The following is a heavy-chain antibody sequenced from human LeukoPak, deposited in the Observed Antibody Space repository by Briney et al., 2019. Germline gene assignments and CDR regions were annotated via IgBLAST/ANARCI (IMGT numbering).Heavy chain of an antibody. Sequence: SETLSLTCTVSGGSISSGSYYWSWIRQPAGKGLEWIGRIYTIGSTNYNPFLKSRVTISVDTSKNQFSLKLSSVTAADTAVYYCARYTDYYDSSGYYVGKYYFDYWGQGTLVTVSS. V-gene: IGHV4-61*02. CDR1: GGSISSGSYY. J-gene: IGHJ4*02. CDR3: ARYTDYYDSSGYYVGKYYFDY. D-gene: IGHD3-22*01. CDR2: IYTIGST.